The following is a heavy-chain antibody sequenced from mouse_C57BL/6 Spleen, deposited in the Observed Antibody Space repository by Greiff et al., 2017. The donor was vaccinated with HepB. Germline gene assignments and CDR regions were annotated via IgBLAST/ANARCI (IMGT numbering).Heavy chain of an antibody. CDR3: ARHGDYGSSYSYAMDY. V-gene: IGHV2-6-1*01. CDR2: IWSDGST. CDR1: GFSLTSYG. J-gene: IGHJ4*01. Sequence: VKLQESGPGLVAPSQSLSITCTVSGFSLTSYGVHWVRQPPGKGLEWLVVIWSDGSTTYNSALKSRLSISKDNSKSQVFLKMNSLQTDDTAMYYCARHGDYGSSYSYAMDYWGQGTSVTVSS. D-gene: IGHD1-1*01.